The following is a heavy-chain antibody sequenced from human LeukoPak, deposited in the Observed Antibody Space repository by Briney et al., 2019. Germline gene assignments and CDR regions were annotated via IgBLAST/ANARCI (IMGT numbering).Heavy chain of an antibody. CDR1: GGSFSGYY. D-gene: IGHD4-11*01. CDR3: ASRLTTLFDY. J-gene: IGHJ4*02. Sequence: PSETLSLTCAVYGGSFSGYYWSWVRQPPGKGLEWIGEINHSGSTNSNPSLKSRVTISVDTSKNQFSLKLSSVTAADTAVYYCASRLTTLFDYWGQGTLVTVSS. V-gene: IGHV4-34*01. CDR2: INHSGST.